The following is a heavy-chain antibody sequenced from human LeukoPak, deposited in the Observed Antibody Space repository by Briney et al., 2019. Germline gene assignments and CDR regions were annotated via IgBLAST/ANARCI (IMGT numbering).Heavy chain of an antibody. CDR1: GYTFTSYD. J-gene: IGHJ4*02. Sequence: ASVKVSCKASGYTFTSYDINWVRQATGQGLEWMGWMNPNSGNTGYAQKFQGRVTMTRNTSISTAYMELSSLRSEGTAVYYCASADGDRHPPSIDYWGQGTLVTVSS. CDR3: ASADGDRHPPSIDY. D-gene: IGHD4-17*01. CDR2: MNPNSGNT. V-gene: IGHV1-8*01.